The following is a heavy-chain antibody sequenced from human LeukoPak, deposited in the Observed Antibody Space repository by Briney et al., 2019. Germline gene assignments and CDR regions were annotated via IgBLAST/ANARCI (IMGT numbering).Heavy chain of an antibody. V-gene: IGHV3-11*01. CDR3: ARDGAAVAYNWFDP. Sequence: GGSLRLSCAASGFTISDYYMSWIRQAPGKGLEWVSYISSSGSTIYYADSVKGRFTISRDNAKNSLYLQMNSLRAEDTAVYYCARDGAAVAYNWFDPWGQGTLVTVSS. D-gene: IGHD6-19*01. J-gene: IGHJ5*02. CDR1: GFTISDYY. CDR2: ISSSGSTI.